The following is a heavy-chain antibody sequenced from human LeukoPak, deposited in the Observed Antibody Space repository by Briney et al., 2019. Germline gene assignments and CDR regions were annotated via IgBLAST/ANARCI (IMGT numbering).Heavy chain of an antibody. CDR1: GYTYTSYA. D-gene: IGHD3-22*01. CDR3: ARDLRYYDDSSGYYIGH. CDR2: IIPIFGTA. V-gene: IGHV1-69*13. Sequence: ASVKVSGKASGYTYTSYAMNWVRQAPGQGLEWMGGIIPIFGTANYAQKFQGRVTITADESTSTAYMELSSLRSEDTAVYYCARDLRYYDDSSGYYIGHWGQGTLVTVSS. J-gene: IGHJ5*02.